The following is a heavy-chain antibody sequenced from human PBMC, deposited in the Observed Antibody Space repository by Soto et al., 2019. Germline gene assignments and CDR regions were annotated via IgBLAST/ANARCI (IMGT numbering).Heavy chain of an antibody. CDR3: ARDLSYGSGSYRAFDI. CDR1: GFTVSSNY. J-gene: IGHJ3*02. V-gene: IGHV3-53*01. CDR2: IYSGGST. Sequence: EVQLVESGGGLIQPGGSLRLSCAASGFTVSSNYMSWVHQAPGKGLEWVSVIYSGGSTYYADSVKGRFTISRDNSKNTLYLQMNSLRAEDTAVYYCARDLSYGSGSYRAFDIWGQGTMVTVSS. D-gene: IGHD3-10*01.